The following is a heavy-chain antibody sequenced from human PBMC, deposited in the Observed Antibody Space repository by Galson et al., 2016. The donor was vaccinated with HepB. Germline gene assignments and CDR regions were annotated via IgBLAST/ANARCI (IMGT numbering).Heavy chain of an antibody. J-gene: IGHJ3*01. CDR3: ARARVGDYDTFDL. Sequence: QSGAEVKKPGESLRISCKASGYTFTSYGVNWVRQAPGQGLEWMGWISAYNGNTHYAQKLQGRVSMTTDTSTSTAYMELTSLRSDDTAVYYYARARVGDYDTFDLWGQGTMVTVSS. CDR1: GYTFTSYG. V-gene: IGHV1-18*01. CDR2: ISAYNGNT. D-gene: IGHD4-17*01.